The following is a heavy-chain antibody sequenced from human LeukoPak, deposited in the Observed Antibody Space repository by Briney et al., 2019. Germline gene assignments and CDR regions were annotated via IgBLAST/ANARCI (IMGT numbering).Heavy chain of an antibody. D-gene: IGHD4-11*01. J-gene: IGHJ6*03. CDR3: ARGRSNYHISAYCYYYYMDV. V-gene: IGHV4-34*01. CDR1: GGSFSGYY. CDR2: INHSGST. Sequence: SETLSLTCAVYGGSFSGYYWSWVRQPPGKGLEWIGEINHSGSTNYNPSVKSRVTISVDTPKNHFSLKLSSVTAADTAVYYCARGRSNYHISAYCYYYYMDVWGKGTTVTVSS.